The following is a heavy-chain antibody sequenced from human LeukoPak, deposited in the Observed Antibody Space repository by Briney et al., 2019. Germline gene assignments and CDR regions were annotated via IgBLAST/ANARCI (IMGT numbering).Heavy chain of an antibody. CDR2: IIPIFGTA. D-gene: IGHD3-10*01. Sequence: SVKVSCKVSGYTSPFYGITWVRQAPGQGLEWMGGIIPIFGTANYAQKFQGRVTITADESTSTAYMELSSLRSEDTAVYYCATDDYYGSGSYYYHWGQGTLVTVSS. V-gene: IGHV1-69*13. J-gene: IGHJ5*02. CDR3: ATDDYYGSGSYYYH. CDR1: GYTSPFYG.